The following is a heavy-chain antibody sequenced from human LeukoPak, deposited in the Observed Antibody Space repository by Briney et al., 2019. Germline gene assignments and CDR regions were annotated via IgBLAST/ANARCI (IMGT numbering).Heavy chain of an antibody. Sequence: GGSLRLSCAASGFTFSSYSMNWVRQAPGEGLEWVSSITSSSSYIYYADSVKGRFTISRDNAKNSLFLQMNSLTAEDTAVYYCARDPYSGGYWSYYYYYMDVWGKGTTVTISS. CDR3: ARDPYSGGYWSYYYYYMDV. CDR1: GFTFSSYS. CDR2: ITSSSSYI. J-gene: IGHJ6*03. D-gene: IGHD1-26*01. V-gene: IGHV3-21*01.